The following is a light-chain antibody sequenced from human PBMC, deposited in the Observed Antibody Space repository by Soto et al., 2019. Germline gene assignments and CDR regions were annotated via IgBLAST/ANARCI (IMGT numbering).Light chain of an antibody. V-gene: IGKV3-20*01. Sequence: ELVLTQSPGTRSLSPGERATLSCRASQSGSSSYLAWYQQKPGQAPRLLIYGASSRATGIPDRFSGGGSGTEFTPTISSLQPHDFATYYCQQYKSYSPSTFGPGTKVDI. J-gene: IGKJ3*01. CDR2: GAS. CDR3: QQYKSYSPST. CDR1: QSGSSSY.